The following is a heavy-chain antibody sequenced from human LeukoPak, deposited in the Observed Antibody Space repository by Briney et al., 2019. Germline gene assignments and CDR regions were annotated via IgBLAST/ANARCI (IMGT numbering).Heavy chain of an antibody. Sequence: SETLSLTCTVSGGSISSYYWSWIRQPPGKGLEWIGYTYYSGSTNYNPSLKSRVTISVDTSKNQFSLKLSSVTAADTAVYYRARAVDSSSWSPVGYWGQGTLVTVSS. CDR3: ARAVDSSSWSPVGY. CDR1: GGSISSYY. J-gene: IGHJ4*02. D-gene: IGHD6-13*01. V-gene: IGHV4-59*01. CDR2: TYYSGST.